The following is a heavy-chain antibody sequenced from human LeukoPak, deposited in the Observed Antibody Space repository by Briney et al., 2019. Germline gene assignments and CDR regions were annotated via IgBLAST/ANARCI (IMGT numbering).Heavy chain of an antibody. CDR1: GFTFSSYS. CDR2: ISGRSNYI. J-gene: IGHJ4*02. V-gene: IGHV3-21*01. D-gene: IGHD2-15*01. Sequence: GGSLRLSCAASGFTFSSYSMNWVRQAPGKGLEWVSSISGRSNYIYYADSMKGRFTISRDNAKNSLYLQMNSLRAGDTAVYYCAKGRLVDCSGGSCYRGDYFDYWGQGTLVTVSS. CDR3: AKGRLVDCSGGSCYRGDYFDY.